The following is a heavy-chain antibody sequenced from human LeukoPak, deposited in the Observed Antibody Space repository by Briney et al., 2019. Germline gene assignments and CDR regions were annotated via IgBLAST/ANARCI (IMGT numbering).Heavy chain of an antibody. Sequence: GGSLRLSCAASGFTVSSNYMSWVRQAPGKGLEWVSVIYSGGSTYYADSVKGRFTISRDNSKNTLYLQMNSLRAEDTAVYYSARDRSYYGMDVWGQGTTVTVSS. CDR2: IYSGGST. J-gene: IGHJ6*02. CDR1: GFTVSSNY. CDR3: ARDRSYYGMDV. V-gene: IGHV3-66*01.